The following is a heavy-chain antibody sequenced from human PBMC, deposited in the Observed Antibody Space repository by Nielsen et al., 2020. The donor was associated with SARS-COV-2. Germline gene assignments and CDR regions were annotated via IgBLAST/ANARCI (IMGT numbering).Heavy chain of an antibody. CDR1: GYTFTGYY. CDR3: ARRRLYYYDSSGYYWYFDL. Sequence: ASVKVSCKASGYTFTGYYMHWVRQAPGQGLEWMGWINPNSGGTNYAQKFQGRVTMTRDTSISTAYLQWSSLKASDTAMYYCARRRLYYYDSSGYYWYFDLWGRGTLVTVSS. V-gene: IGHV1-2*02. D-gene: IGHD3-22*01. CDR2: INPNSGGT. J-gene: IGHJ2*01.